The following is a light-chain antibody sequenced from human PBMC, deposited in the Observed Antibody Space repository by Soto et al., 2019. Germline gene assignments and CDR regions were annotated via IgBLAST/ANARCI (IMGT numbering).Light chain of an antibody. CDR1: QDIRNY. Sequence: DIQMTQSPSSLSASVGDRVTSTCQASQDIRNYLNWYHHRPGKAPKHLIYDASNLERGVPSRFSGTRSGTKFTFAITSLQPEDVATYYCQQSDSLPITFGHGTRLEI. J-gene: IGKJ5*01. CDR2: DAS. V-gene: IGKV1-33*01. CDR3: QQSDSLPIT.